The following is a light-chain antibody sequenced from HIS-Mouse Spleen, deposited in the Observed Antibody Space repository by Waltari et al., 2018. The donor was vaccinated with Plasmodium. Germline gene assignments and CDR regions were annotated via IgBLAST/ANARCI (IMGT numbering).Light chain of an antibody. Sequence: DIQMTQSPSSLSASVGDRVTIPCRASQRISSYLNSYQQKPGKAPKLLIYAASSLQSVVPSRFSGSGSGTDFTLTISSLQPEDFATYYCQQSYSTPLTFGGGTKVEIK. CDR3: QQSYSTPLT. CDR2: AAS. J-gene: IGKJ4*01. CDR1: QRISSY. V-gene: IGKV1-39*01.